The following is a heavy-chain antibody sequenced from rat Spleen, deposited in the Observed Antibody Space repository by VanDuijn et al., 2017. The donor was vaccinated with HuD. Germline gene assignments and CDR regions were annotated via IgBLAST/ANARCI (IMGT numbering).Heavy chain of an antibody. CDR2: ITGGSNT. D-gene: IGHD5-1*01. Sequence: EVQLVESGGGLVQPGRSLKLSCAASGFTFSNYDMAWVRQAPTKGLEWVASITGGSNTYYRDSVKVRFTISRDNARSTLYLQMDSLRSEDMATYYRARGMSWERWFAYWGQGTLVTVSS. CDR3: ARGMSWERWFAY. V-gene: IGHV5S23*01. J-gene: IGHJ3*01. CDR1: GFTFSNYD.